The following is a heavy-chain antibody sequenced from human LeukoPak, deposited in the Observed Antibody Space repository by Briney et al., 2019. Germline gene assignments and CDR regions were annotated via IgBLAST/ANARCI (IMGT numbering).Heavy chain of an antibody. J-gene: IGHJ4*02. CDR1: GFTFSSYS. CDR2: ISTTSNTI. V-gene: IGHV3-48*02. Sequence: TGGSLRLSCAASGFTFSSYSMHWVRQAPGKGLEWVSGISTTSNTIYYADSVKGRFTISRDNAKNSLYLQMSGLGDEDTAVYFWSKARCVIGCYLDYWGQGTLVTVSS. CDR3: SKARCVIGCYLDY. D-gene: IGHD4/OR15-4a*01.